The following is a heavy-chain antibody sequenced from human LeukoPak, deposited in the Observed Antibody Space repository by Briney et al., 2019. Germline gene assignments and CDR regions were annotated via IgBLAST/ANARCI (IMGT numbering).Heavy chain of an antibody. J-gene: IGHJ3*02. D-gene: IGHD3-3*01. V-gene: IGHV3-30*02. CDR1: GYTLTELS. CDR3: ARRQGLLEWLDDAFDI. CDR2: IRYDGSNK. Sequence: SCKVSGYTLTELSMHWVRQAPGKGLEWVAFIRYDGSNKYYADSVKGRFTISRDNSKNTLYLQMNSLRAEDTAVYYCARRQGLLEWLDDAFDIWGQGTMVTVSS.